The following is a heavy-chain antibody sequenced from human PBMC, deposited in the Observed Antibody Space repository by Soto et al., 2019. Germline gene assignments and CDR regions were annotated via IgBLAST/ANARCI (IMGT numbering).Heavy chain of an antibody. V-gene: IGHV2-26*01. CDR1: GFSLSNARMG. Sequence: GPTLVNPTETLTLTCTVPGFSLSNARMGVSWIRQPPGKALEWLAHIFSNDEKSYSTSLKSRLTISKDTSKSQVVLTMTNMDPVDTATYYCARKYSGYDLYYYYGMDVWGQGTTVTVSS. CDR3: ARKYSGYDLYYYYGMDV. J-gene: IGHJ6*02. D-gene: IGHD5-12*01. CDR2: IFSNDEK.